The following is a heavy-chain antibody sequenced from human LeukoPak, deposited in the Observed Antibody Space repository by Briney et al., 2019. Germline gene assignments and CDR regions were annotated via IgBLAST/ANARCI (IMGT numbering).Heavy chain of an antibody. D-gene: IGHD5-12*01. J-gene: IGHJ5*02. CDR3: ARDVGSGYDYWFDP. CDR2: VYHTGST. V-gene: IGHV4-59*01. Sequence: SETLSLTCTVSNGSISFYSWNWIRQPPGKGPEWIGYVYHTGSTNYNPSLKSRVTISVDTSKNQFSLGLCSVTAADTAVYYCARDVGSGYDYWFDPWGQGTLVTVSS. CDR1: NGSISFYS.